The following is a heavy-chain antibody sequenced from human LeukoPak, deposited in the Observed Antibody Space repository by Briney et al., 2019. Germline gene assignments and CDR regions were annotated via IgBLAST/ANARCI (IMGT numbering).Heavy chain of an antibody. J-gene: IGHJ5*02. CDR3: AKGAAAGMFDWFDP. CDR1: GFTFDVYA. CDR2: ISWNSGNI. V-gene: IGHV3-9*01. D-gene: IGHD6-13*01. Sequence: GRSLRLSCAASGFTFDVYAMHWVRQAPGKGLEWVSGISWNSGNIGYADSVKGRFTISRDNAKNSLYLQMNSLRAEDTALYYCAKGAAAGMFDWFDPWGQGTLVTVS.